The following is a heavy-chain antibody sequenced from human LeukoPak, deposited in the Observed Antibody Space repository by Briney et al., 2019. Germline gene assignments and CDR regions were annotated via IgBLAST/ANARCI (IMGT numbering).Heavy chain of an antibody. CDR1: GFTFSSYW. D-gene: IGHD3-16*02. Sequence: GGSLRLSCEGSGFTFSSYWMGWVRQAPGKGLQWVANIKTDGSEKYYVDSVKGRFTISRDNSKNTLYLQMSSLRGEDTAVYYCAMPRDHYVWGSYPHYWGQGPLATVSS. CDR3: AMPRDHYVWGSYPHY. V-gene: IGHV3-7*01. J-gene: IGHJ4*02. CDR2: IKTDGSEK.